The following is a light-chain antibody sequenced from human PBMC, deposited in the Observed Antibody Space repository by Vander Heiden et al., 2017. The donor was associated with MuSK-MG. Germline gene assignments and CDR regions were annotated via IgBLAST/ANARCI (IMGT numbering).Light chain of an antibody. J-gene: IGLJ1*01. Sequence: QSAPTQPASVSGSPGPSITISCTGTSSDVGGYNYVSWYQQHPGKAPKLMIYDVSNRHSGVSNRFSGSKSGNTASLTISGLQAEDEADYYCSSYTSSSTPLYVFGTGTKVTVL. V-gene: IGLV2-14*01. CDR1: SSDVGGYNY. CDR2: DVS. CDR3: SSYTSSSTPLYV.